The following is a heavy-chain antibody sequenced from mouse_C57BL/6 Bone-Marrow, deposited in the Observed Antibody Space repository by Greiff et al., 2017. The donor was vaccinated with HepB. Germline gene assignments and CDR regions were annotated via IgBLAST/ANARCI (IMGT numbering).Heavy chain of an antibody. V-gene: IGHV1-64*01. J-gene: IGHJ2*01. CDR1: GYTFTSYW. CDR2: IHPHSGST. Sequence: VQLQQPGAELVKPGASVKLSCKASGYTFTSYWMHWVKQRPGQGLEWIGMIHPHSGSTNYNEKFKSQATLTVDKSSRTAYMQLSSLTSEDSAVDDCARGRPPGDDWGQGTTLTVSA. CDR3: ARGRPPGDD.